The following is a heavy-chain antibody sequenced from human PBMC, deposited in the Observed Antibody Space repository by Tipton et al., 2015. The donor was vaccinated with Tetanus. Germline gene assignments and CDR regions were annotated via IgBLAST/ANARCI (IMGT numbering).Heavy chain of an antibody. CDR1: GFDFRSDW. CDR3: AKDVNWNLRYFQH. D-gene: IGHD1-1*01. Sequence: SLRLSCAASGFDFRSDWMTWVRQAPGKGLEWVANIKQDGNEKYHVDSVKGRLTISRDNAKNSLYLQMNSLRVEDTAVYYCAKDVNWNLRYFQHWGQGTVVTVSS. V-gene: IGHV3-7*03. CDR2: IKQDGNEK. J-gene: IGHJ1*01.